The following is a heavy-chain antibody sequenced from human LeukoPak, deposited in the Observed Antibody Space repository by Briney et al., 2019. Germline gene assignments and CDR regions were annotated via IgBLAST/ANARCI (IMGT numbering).Heavy chain of an antibody. Sequence: GGSLRLSCAASGFTFSSYAMSWVRRAPGKGLEWVSAISGSGGSTYYADSVKGRFTISGDNSKNTLYLQMNSLRAEDTAVYYCAKDPQRWYSDYWGQGTLVTVSS. V-gene: IGHV3-23*01. D-gene: IGHD4-23*01. CDR1: GFTFSSYA. CDR2: ISGSGGST. J-gene: IGHJ4*02. CDR3: AKDPQRWYSDY.